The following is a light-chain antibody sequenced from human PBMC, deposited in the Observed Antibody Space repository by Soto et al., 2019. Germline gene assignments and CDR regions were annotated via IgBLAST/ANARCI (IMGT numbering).Light chain of an antibody. CDR1: QSITSW. CDR3: QQYNSYPYT. V-gene: IGKV1-5*01. CDR2: DVS. Sequence: DIQMTQSPSTLSASAGDRVTITCRASQSITSWLAWYQQKPGKAPNLLIYDVSTLESGVPLRFSGSGSGTEFTLTISSLQPDDSATYYCQQYNSYPYTFGQGTKLEIK. J-gene: IGKJ2*01.